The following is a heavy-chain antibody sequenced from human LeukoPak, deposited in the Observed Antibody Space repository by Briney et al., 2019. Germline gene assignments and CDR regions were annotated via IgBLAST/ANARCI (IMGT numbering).Heavy chain of an antibody. Sequence: GGSLRLSCAAAGFTFNNYAMNWVRQAPGKGLEWVSTITGGGDTTHYADSVKGRFTISRDNSKNTLYMQMNSLRAEDTAMYYCAKGGAVDGTLKFDYWGQGTLVTVS. D-gene: IGHD6-13*01. CDR1: GFTFNNYA. CDR2: ITGGGDTT. V-gene: IGHV3-23*01. J-gene: IGHJ4*02. CDR3: AKGGAVDGTLKFDY.